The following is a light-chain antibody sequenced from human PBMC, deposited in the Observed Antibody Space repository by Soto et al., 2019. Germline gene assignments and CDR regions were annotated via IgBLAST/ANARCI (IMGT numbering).Light chain of an antibody. CDR2: ANN. CDR1: SSNIGAGYD. V-gene: IGLV1-40*01. Sequence: QSVLTQPPSVSGAPGQRVSISCTGSSSNIGAGYDVHWYQHLPGTAPKLLIYANNNRLSRVPDRFSGSKSGTSASLAITGLQAEDEADYYCQSYDSSRSPLYVFRTGTKVTAL. CDR3: QSYDSSRSPLYV. J-gene: IGLJ1*01.